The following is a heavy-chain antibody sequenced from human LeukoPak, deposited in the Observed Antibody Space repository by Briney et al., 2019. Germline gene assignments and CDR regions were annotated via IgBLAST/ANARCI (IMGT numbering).Heavy chain of an antibody. CDR1: GYTFTGYY. CDR2: MNLNSGGT. Sequence: GASVKVSCKASGYTFTGYYMHWVRQAPGQGLEWMGRMNLNSGGTNYAQKFQGRVTMTRDTSISTAYMELSRLRSDDTAVYYCATTVTRLSDFDYWGRGTLVTVSS. J-gene: IGHJ4*02. D-gene: IGHD4-11*01. CDR3: ATTVTRLSDFDY. V-gene: IGHV1-2*06.